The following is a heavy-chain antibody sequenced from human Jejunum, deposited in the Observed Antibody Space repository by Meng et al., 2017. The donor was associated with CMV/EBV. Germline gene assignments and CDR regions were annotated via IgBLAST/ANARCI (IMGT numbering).Heavy chain of an antibody. Sequence: FSTSSMHWVRQAPGKGLEWVSYISSDSNYIYYGDSVKGRFTVSRDNAKNSLYLQMNSLRAEDTALYYCARDPTRYGSGSYYLDNWGQGTLVTVSS. CDR2: ISSDSNYI. D-gene: IGHD3-10*01. CDR1: FSTSS. CDR3: ARDPTRYGSGSYYLDN. V-gene: IGHV3-21*05. J-gene: IGHJ1*01.